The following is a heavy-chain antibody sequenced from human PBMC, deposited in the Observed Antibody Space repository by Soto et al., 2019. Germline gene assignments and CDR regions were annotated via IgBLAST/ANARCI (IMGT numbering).Heavy chain of an antibody. V-gene: IGHV4-59*01. CDR3: ARDLGDFWSGYHDYYMDV. J-gene: IGHJ6*03. D-gene: IGHD3-3*01. CDR1: GCSISSYY. Sequence: SETLSLTCTVSGCSISSYYWSWIRQPPGKGLEWIGYIYYSGSTNYNPSLKSRVTISVDTSKNQFSLKLSSVTAADTAVYYCARDLGDFWSGYHDYYMDVWGKGTTVTVSS. CDR2: IYYSGST.